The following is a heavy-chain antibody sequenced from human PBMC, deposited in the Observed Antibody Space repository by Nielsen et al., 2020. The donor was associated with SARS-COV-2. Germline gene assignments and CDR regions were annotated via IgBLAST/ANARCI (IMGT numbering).Heavy chain of an antibody. CDR3: ARDRYYYDSSGYQRYNWFDP. D-gene: IGHD3-22*01. V-gene: IGHV3-30-3*01. CDR1: GFTFSSYA. CDR2: ISYDGSNK. J-gene: IGHJ5*02. Sequence: GGSLRLSCAASGFTFSSYAMHWVRQAPGKGLEWVAVISYDGSNKYYADSVKGRFTISRDNSKNTLYLQMNSLRAGDTAVYYCARDRYYYDSSGYQRYNWFDPWGQGTLVTVSS.